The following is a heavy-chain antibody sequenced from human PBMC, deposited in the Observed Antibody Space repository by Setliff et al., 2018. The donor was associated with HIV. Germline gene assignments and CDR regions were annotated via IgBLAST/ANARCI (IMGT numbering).Heavy chain of an antibody. CDR3: ASGGRGSYYGSGNYYQDYYYYMDV. CDR2: IYYSGST. Sequence: SETLSLTCTVSGGSISSYYWSWIRQPPGKGLEWIGYIYYSGSTNYNPSLKSRVTMSVDTSKNQFSLKLSSVTAADTAVYYCASGGRGSYYGSGNYYQDYYYYMDVWGKGTTVTAP. D-gene: IGHD3-10*01. V-gene: IGHV4-59*12. J-gene: IGHJ6*03. CDR1: GGSISSYY.